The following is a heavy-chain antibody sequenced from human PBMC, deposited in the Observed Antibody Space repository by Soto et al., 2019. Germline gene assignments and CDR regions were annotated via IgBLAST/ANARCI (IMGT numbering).Heavy chain of an antibody. CDR1: GGTFSTFG. Sequence: QVQLVQSGAEGKKTGPSVKVSCKTSGGTFSTFGISWVRQAPGQGLEWMGGIIPFFGTAEYSQKFEDRITITGDESTTTVYMDLRSLTSEDTAIYYCARTAPMDAGDKYYYDFWGQGALVTVSS. CDR2: IIPFFGTA. V-gene: IGHV1-69*01. D-gene: IGHD3-16*01. J-gene: IGHJ4*02. CDR3: ARTAPMDAGDKYYYDF.